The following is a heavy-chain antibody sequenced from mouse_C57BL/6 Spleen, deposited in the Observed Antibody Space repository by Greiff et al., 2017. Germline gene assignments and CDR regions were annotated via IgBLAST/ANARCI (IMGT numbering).Heavy chain of an antibody. CDR3: TRSGLLLRSPFDY. D-gene: IGHD1-1*01. Sequence: VQLKQSGTVLARPGASVKMSCKTSGYTFTSYWMHWVKQRPGLGLEWIGAIYPGNSDTSYNQKFKGKAKLTAVTSASTAYMELSSLTNEDSAVYYCTRSGLLLRSPFDYWGQGTTLTVSS. V-gene: IGHV1-5*01. CDR1: GYTFTSYW. J-gene: IGHJ2*01. CDR2: IYPGNSDT.